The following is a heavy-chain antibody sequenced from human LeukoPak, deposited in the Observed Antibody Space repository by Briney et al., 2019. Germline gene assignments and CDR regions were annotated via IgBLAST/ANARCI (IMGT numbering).Heavy chain of an antibody. CDR3: ARPLAF. D-gene: IGHD3-3*02. CDR2: ISTSSSTI. V-gene: IGHV3-48*02. CDR1: GFTFGSYA. J-gene: IGHJ4*02. Sequence: SGGSLRLSCAASGFTFGSYAMSWVRQAPGKGLEWISYISTSSSTIYYADSVKGRFTISRDNAKNSLYLQMNSLRDEDTAVYYCARPLAFGGQGTLVTVSS.